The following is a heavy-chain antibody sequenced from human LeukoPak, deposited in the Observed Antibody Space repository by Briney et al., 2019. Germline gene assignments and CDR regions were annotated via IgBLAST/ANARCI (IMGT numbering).Heavy chain of an antibody. CDR3: ARAESPETPDWDV. D-gene: IGHD2-21*01. J-gene: IGHJ6*04. CDR2: ISYDGSNK. Sequence: GGSLRLFCAASGFTFSSFSMHWVRQAPGKGLEWVAVISYDGSNKYYADSVKGRFTISRDNSKNTLYLQMNSLRAEDTAVYYCARAESPETPDWDVWGKGTTVTVSS. CDR1: GFTFSSFS. V-gene: IGHV3-30-3*01.